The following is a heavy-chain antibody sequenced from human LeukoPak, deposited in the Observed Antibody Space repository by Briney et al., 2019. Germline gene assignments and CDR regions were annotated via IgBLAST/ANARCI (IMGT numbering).Heavy chain of an antibody. CDR1: GYSFTSYC. CDR2: IYPGDFDT. V-gene: IGHV5-51*01. J-gene: IGHJ4*02. Sequence: GQSLKISSQGSGYSFTSYCIGWVGQMPGKGLEWMGIIYPGDFDTRYSPSFQGQVTISADKSISTAYLQWSSLKASDTAMYYCARLVEMATITDYWGQGTLVTVSS. CDR3: ARLVEMATITDY. D-gene: IGHD5-24*01.